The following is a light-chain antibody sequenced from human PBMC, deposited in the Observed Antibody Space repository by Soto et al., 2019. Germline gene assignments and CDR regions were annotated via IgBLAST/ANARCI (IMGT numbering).Light chain of an antibody. V-gene: IGKV3-20*01. CDR2: QTS. CDR1: QYINTR. J-gene: IGKJ1*01. CDR3: QQYGSLGT. Sequence: EILLTQSPAPLSSFPXXRVPLSCRASQYINTRLAWYQHRPGQAPRLLIYQTSIRAAGIPARFSASGSGTDFTLTINRLEPEDFAVYYCQQYGSLGTFGQGTMVDIK.